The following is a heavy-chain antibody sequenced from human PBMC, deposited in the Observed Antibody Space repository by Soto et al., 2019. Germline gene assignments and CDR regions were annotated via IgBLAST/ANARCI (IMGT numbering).Heavy chain of an antibody. CDR2: IKSKTDGGTT. CDR3: TTDDYSNYGPLFLFDY. Sequence: PGESLKISCAASGFTFSNAWMSWVRQAPGKGLEWVGRIKSKTDGGTTDYAAPVKGRFTISRDDSKNTLYLQMNSLKTEDTAVYYCTTDDYSNYGPLFLFDYWGQGTLVTVSS. J-gene: IGHJ4*02. V-gene: IGHV3-15*01. CDR1: GFTFSNAW. D-gene: IGHD4-4*01.